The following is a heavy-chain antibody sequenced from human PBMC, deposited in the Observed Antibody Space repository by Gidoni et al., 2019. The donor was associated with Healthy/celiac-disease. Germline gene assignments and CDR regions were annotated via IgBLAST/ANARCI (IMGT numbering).Heavy chain of an antibody. CDR3: ARGPTPLSYYYYYMDV. CDR1: GFAFSSHS. V-gene: IGHV3-21*01. Sequence: EVQLVESGGGLVKHGGSLRLSCAASGFAFSSHSMNWVRQAPGKGLEWVSAISSSSSYIYYADSVKGRFTISRDNAKNSLYLQMNSLRAEDTAVYYCARGPTPLSYYYYYMDVWGKGTTVTVSS. CDR2: ISSSSSYI. J-gene: IGHJ6*03.